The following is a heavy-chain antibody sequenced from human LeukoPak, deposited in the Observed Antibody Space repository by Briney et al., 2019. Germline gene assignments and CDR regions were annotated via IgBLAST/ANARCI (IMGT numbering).Heavy chain of an antibody. CDR3: ARLPKGARSYYFDY. CDR1: GYGFSSYW. V-gene: IGHV5-51*01. J-gene: IGHJ4*02. Sequence: GESLKISCKGSGYGFSSYWIGWVRQLPGKGLEWMGIIYPGGSDTRYSPSFQGQVTISADKSISTAYLQWSSLKASDTAMYYCARLPKGARSYYFDYWGQGTLVTVSS. D-gene: IGHD6-6*01. CDR2: IYPGGSDT.